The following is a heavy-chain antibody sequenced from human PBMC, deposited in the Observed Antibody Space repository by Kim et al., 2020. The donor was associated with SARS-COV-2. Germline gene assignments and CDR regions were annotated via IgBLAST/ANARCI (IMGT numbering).Heavy chain of an antibody. CDR2: ISYDGSNK. J-gene: IGHJ4*02. CDR3: AKDGSGYRVFDY. V-gene: IGHV3-30*18. Sequence: GGSLRLSCAASGFTFSSYGMHWVRQAPGKGLEWVAVISYDGSNKYYADSVKGRFTISRDNSKNTLYLQMNSLRAEDTAVYYCAKDGSGYRVFDYWGQGTLVTVSS. CDR1: GFTFSSYG. D-gene: IGHD5-12*01.